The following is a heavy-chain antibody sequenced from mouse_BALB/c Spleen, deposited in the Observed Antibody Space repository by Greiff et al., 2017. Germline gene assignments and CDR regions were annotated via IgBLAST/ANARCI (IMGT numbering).Heavy chain of an antibody. V-gene: IGHV5-6-3*01. CDR1: GFTFSSYG. CDR2: INSNGGST. J-gene: IGHJ2*01. CDR3: ARARWGFDY. D-gene: IGHD4-1*01. Sequence: EVKVVESGGGLVQPGGSLKLSCAASGFTFSSYGMSWVRQTPDKRLELVATINSNGGSTYYPDSVKGRFTISRDNAKNTLYLQMSSLKSEDTAMYYCARARWGFDYWGQGTTLTVSS.